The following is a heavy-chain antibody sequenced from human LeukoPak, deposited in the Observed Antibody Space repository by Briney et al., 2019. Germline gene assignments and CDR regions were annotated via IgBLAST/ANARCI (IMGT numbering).Heavy chain of an antibody. CDR2: ISSSSSYI. D-gene: IGHD3-9*01. Sequence: KSGGSLRLSCAASGFTFSSCSMNWVRQAPGKGLEWVSSISSSSSYIYYADSVKGRFTISRDNAKNSLYLQMNSLRAEDTAVYYCARSPPLRYFDWLLNWGQGTLVTVSS. CDR3: ARSPPLRYFDWLLN. V-gene: IGHV3-21*01. J-gene: IGHJ4*02. CDR1: GFTFSSCS.